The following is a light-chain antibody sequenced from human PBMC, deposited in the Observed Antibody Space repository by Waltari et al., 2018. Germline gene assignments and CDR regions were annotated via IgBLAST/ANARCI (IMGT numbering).Light chain of an antibody. CDR2: DVT. V-gene: IGLV2-14*01. J-gene: IGLJ3*02. CDR1: SSDVGGYNS. CDR3: NSYTSSSTLWV. Sequence: QSALTQPASVSGSPGQSITIPCTGTSSDVGGYNSVPWSQQHPGKAPKLMIYDVTKRPSGVSDRFSGSKSGNTASLTISGLQAEDEADYYCNSYTSSSTLWVFGGGTKLTVL.